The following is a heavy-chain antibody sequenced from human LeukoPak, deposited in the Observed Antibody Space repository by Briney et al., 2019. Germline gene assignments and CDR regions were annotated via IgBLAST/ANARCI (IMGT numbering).Heavy chain of an antibody. CDR2: IYWDDDR. CDR1: GLSLSETGVG. D-gene: IGHD3-10*01. CDR3: ARYGSDTYYRFDY. V-gene: IGHV2-5*02. Sequence: SGPTLVKPTQTLTLTCTVSGLSLSETGVGVGWIRQPPGKALEWLALIYWDDDRRHSPPLKNRLTITEDTSKNQGGLTMTNMDPVDTAKYYCARYGSDTYYRFDYWGQGTLVTVSS. J-gene: IGHJ4*02.